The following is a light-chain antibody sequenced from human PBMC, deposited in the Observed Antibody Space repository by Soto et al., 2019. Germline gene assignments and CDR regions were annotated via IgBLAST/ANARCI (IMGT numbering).Light chain of an antibody. J-gene: IGLJ3*02. CDR1: SSDVGRYNF. CDR3: CSYTTSGTPV. Sequence: QSALTQPRSVSGSPGQSVTISCTGTSSDVGRYNFVSWYQKHPGKGPKLIIYDVTKRPSGVPDRFSGSKSGDTASLTISGLQAEDEADYFCCSYTTSGTPVFGGGTKLTVL. CDR2: DVT. V-gene: IGLV2-11*01.